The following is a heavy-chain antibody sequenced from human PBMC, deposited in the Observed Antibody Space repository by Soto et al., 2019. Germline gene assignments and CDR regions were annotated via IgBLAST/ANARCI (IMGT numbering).Heavy chain of an antibody. J-gene: IGHJ4*02. D-gene: IGHD6-13*01. Sequence: PGGSLRLSCAASGFTVSSYHMSWGRQAPGKGLEWVSVLYSAGSADFADSVKGGFTIPRDNSKDTLYLQMSSLRAEDTAVYYCARVHSSSYPYFDYWGQGTLVTVSS. CDR3: ARVHSSSYPYFDY. CDR1: GFTVSSYH. CDR2: LYSAGSA. V-gene: IGHV3-66*01.